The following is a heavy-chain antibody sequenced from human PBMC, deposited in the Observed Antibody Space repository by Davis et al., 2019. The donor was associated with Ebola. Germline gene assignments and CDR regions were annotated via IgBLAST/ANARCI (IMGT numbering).Heavy chain of an antibody. V-gene: IGHV1-46*01. D-gene: IGHD3-3*01. CDR1: GYTFTSYY. J-gene: IGHJ4*02. CDR2: INPSGGST. Sequence: ASVKVSCKASGYTFTSYYMHWVRQAPGQGLEWMGIINPSGGSTSYAQKFQGRVTMTRDTSTSTVYMELSSLRSEDTAVYYCARGRVVFGVVIDPPFDYWGQGTLVTVSS. CDR3: ARGRVVFGVVIDPPFDY.